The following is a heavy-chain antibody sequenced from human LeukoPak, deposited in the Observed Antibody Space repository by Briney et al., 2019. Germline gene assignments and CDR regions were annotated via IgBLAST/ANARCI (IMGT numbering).Heavy chain of an antibody. J-gene: IGHJ5*02. CDR1: GGSFSGYY. V-gene: IGHV4-34*01. D-gene: IGHD6-13*01. CDR2: INHSGST. Sequence: SETLSLTCAVYGGSFSGYYWSWIRQPPGKGLEWIGEINHSGSTNYNPSLKGRVTISVDTSKNQFSLKLSSVTAADTAVYYCARRPQQLVSWFDPWGQGTLVTVSS. CDR3: ARRPQQLVSWFDP.